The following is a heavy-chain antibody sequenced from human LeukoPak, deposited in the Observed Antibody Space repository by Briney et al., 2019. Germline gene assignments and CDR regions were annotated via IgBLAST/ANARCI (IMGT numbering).Heavy chain of an antibody. CDR1: GDSVSGFY. J-gene: IGHJ6*03. CDR3: VRGNVKHYHSVADEYYYYMDV. CDR2: IRYSGPP. D-gene: IGHD6-19*01. Sequence: KPSQTLSLTCAVYGDSVSGFYWTWVRQAPGKGLEWIREIRYSGPPRYHPSLNSRLTITLDTSKKQISLNLSPVTAADTAVYFCVRGNVKHYHSVADEYYYYMDVWGKGTAVIVSS. V-gene: IGHV4-34*01.